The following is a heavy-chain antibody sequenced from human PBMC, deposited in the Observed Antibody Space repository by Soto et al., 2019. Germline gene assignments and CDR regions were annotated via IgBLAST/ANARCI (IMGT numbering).Heavy chain of an antibody. D-gene: IGHD5-12*01. CDR2: ISSSSSTI. Sequence: GGSLRLSCAASGFTFSSYSMNWVRQAPGKGLEWVSYISSSSSTIYYADSVKGRFTISRDNAKNSLYLQMNSLRAEDTAVYYCARVHSGYWDYFDYWGQGTLVTVSS. J-gene: IGHJ4*02. CDR1: GFTFSSYS. CDR3: ARVHSGYWDYFDY. V-gene: IGHV3-48*01.